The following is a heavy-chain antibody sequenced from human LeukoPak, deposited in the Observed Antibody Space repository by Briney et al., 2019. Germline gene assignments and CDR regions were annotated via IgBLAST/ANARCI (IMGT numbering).Heavy chain of an antibody. Sequence: GASVKVSCKASGYTFTSYAMHWVRQAPGQRLEWMGWINAGNGNTKYSQKFQGRVTITRDTSASTAYMELSSLRSEDTAVYYCARDLSRGYYYYGMDVWGQGTTVTVSS. CDR1: GYTFTSYA. D-gene: IGHD2-2*01. CDR3: ARDLSRGYYYYGMDV. J-gene: IGHJ6*02. CDR2: INAGNGNT. V-gene: IGHV1-3*01.